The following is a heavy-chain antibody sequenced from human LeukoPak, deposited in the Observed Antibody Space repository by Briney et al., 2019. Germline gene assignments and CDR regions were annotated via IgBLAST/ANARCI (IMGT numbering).Heavy chain of an antibody. CDR2: MNPNSGNT. J-gene: IGHJ4*02. V-gene: IGHV1-8*01. CDR1: GYTFSNFD. CDR3: ARNGGLADW. Sequence: ASVKVSCKASGYTFSNFDIRWVRQATGQGLEWMGWMNPNSGNTGYAGKLQGRIAMTRDTSINIAYMELSSLTSEDTAVYYCARNGGLADWWGQGTLVTVSS. D-gene: IGHD2-8*01.